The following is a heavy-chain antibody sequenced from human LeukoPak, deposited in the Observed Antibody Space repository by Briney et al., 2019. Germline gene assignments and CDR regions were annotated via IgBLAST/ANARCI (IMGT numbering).Heavy chain of an antibody. CDR2: INPNSRST. Sequence: ASVKVSCKASGYTFITYYMHWVRQAPGQGLEWMGIINPNSRSTLYAQKFQGRVTMTSDTSTSTVYIELSSLRSEDTAVYYCARPGLGYSYGYPYHCGQGTLVTVSS. V-gene: IGHV1-46*01. J-gene: IGHJ5*02. D-gene: IGHD5-18*01. CDR3: ARPGLGYSYGYPYH. CDR1: GYTFITYY.